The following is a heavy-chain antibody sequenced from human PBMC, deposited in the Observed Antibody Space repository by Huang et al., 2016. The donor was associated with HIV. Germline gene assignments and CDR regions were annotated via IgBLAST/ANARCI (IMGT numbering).Heavy chain of an antibody. CDR2: INHRGNA. D-gene: IGHD3-22*01. Sequence: QVQLEQWGAGLLKASETLSLTCAVYGGSFSGYYWNWLRQAPGKGLEGVGEINHRGNANYNPSLKSRVNMSVDTSKSQFSLYLTSLSAADTGTYFCARRYNSRRDYWGRGTLVTVHS. V-gene: IGHV4-34*02. CDR1: GGSFSGYY. J-gene: IGHJ4*02. CDR3: ARRYNSRRDY.